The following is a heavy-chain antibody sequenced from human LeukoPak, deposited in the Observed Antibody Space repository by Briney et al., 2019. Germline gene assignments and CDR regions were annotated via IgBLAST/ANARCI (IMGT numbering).Heavy chain of an antibody. D-gene: IGHD3-10*01. V-gene: IGHV3-11*04. Sequence: KPGGSLRLSCASSGFTFRDSDMTWIRQAPGKGLEWVSYISSSGNTIYYADSVKGRFTISRDNAKNSLYLQMNSLRVEDTAVYYCARDLFYGSGSQFDPRGQGTLVTVSS. CDR2: ISSSGNTI. CDR3: ARDLFYGSGSQFDP. CDR1: GFTFRDSD. J-gene: IGHJ5*02.